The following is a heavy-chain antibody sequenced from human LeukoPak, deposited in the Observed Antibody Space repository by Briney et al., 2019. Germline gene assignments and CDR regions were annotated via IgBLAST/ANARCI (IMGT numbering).Heavy chain of an antibody. CDR2: LWYDGSNG. V-gene: IGHV3-33*08. CDR3: ARPLSIVGATIGAFDI. CDR1: GFTFSHYG. D-gene: IGHD1-26*01. Sequence: GGPLRLSCAASGFTFSHYGMLWLPEAPGKARVWVADLWYDGSNGYYADSVKGRFTISRDNSKNTLYLQMNSLRAEDTAVYYCARPLSIVGATIGAFDIWGKGTMVTVSS. J-gene: IGHJ3*02.